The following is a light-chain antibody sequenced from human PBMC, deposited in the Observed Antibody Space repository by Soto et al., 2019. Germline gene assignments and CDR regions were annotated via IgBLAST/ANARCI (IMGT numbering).Light chain of an antibody. Sequence: QSVLTQPPSASATPGQRVTISCSGSSYNIGNDYVYWYQQFPGTAPKLLIYRNTQRPSGVPDRFSGSKSGTSAFLAISGVQSEDEADYYCAAWDVSLSGPVFGGGTKLTVL. J-gene: IGLJ3*02. CDR2: RNT. CDR1: SYNIGNDY. CDR3: AAWDVSLSGPV. V-gene: IGLV1-47*01.